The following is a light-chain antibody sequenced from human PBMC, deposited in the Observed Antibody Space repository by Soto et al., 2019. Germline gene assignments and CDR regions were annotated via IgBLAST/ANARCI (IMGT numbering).Light chain of an antibody. J-gene: IGKJ1*01. V-gene: IGKV3-20*01. CDR3: QQYGSSPTT. CDR1: QSVSSSY. CDR2: GES. Sequence: DIVLTQSPGTLSLSPGDRATLSCRASQSVSSSYLAWYQQKPGQAPRLRIYGESSRATGIPDRFSGSGSGTDFTLTISRLEPEDFAVYYCQQYGSSPTTFGQGTKVDI.